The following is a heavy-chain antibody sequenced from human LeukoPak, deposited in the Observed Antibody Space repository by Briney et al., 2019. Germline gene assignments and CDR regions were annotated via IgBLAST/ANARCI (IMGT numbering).Heavy chain of an antibody. Sequence: PSETLSLTCTVSGGSISSYYWSWIRQPPGKGLEWIGYIYYSGSTNYNPSLKSRVTISVDTSKNQFSLKLSSVTAADTAVYYCARIPSRGGRAFDYWGQGTLVTVSS. D-gene: IGHD3-16*01. CDR1: GGSISSYY. J-gene: IGHJ4*02. V-gene: IGHV4-59*01. CDR3: ARIPSRGGRAFDY. CDR2: IYYSGST.